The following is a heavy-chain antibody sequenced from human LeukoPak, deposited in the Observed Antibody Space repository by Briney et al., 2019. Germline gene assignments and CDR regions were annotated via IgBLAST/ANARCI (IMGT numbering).Heavy chain of an antibody. CDR2: ISYDGSNK. CDR1: GFTFSSYA. J-gene: IGHJ4*02. V-gene: IGHV3-30-3*01. CDR3: ARGHPYYYGSGSYSLEFDY. D-gene: IGHD3-10*01. Sequence: PGGSLRLSCAASGFTFSSYAMHWVRQAPGKGLEWVAVISYDGSNKYYADSVKGRFTISRDNSKNTLYLQMNSLRAEDTAVYYCARGHPYYYGSGSYSLEFDYWGQGTLVTVSS.